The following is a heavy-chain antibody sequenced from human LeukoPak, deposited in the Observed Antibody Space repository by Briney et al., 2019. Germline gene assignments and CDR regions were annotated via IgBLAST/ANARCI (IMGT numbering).Heavy chain of an antibody. CDR3: AKDLSRSRGVPIY. CDR2: ISYDGSNK. Sequence: PGGSLRLSCAASGFTFSSYAMHWVRQAPGKGLEWVAVISYDGSNKYYADSVKGRFTISRDNSKNTLYLQMNSLRAEDTAVYYCAKDLSRSRGVPIYWGQGTLVTVSS. CDR1: GFTFSSYA. J-gene: IGHJ4*02. V-gene: IGHV3-30*04. D-gene: IGHD3-10*01.